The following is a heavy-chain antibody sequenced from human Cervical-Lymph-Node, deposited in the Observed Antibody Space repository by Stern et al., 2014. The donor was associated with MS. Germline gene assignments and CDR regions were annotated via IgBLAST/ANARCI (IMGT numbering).Heavy chain of an antibody. CDR2: IWYDGSNP. Sequence: VQLVESGGGVVQPGRSLRLSCAASGFSFSRYAMHWVRQAPGKGLEWVALIWYDGSNPYYADSVTVLFTISRDNFKNTLYLQMNSLRAEDTAVYYCASAYSSSHYYFDYWGQGTLVTVSS. D-gene: IGHD6-13*01. V-gene: IGHV3-33*01. CDR1: GFSFSRYA. J-gene: IGHJ4*02. CDR3: ASAYSSSHYYFDY.